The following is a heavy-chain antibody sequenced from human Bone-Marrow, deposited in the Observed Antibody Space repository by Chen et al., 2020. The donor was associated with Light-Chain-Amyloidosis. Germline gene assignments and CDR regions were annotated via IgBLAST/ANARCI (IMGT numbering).Heavy chain of an antibody. V-gene: IGHV1-2*02. D-gene: IGHD2-21*02. CDR3: ARDFDCGGDCYRPAFDI. CDR2: INPNSGGT. Sequence: QVQLVQSGAEVKKPGASVKVSCKASGYTFTGYYMHWVQQAPGQGLEWMGWINPNSGGTNYAQKFQGRVTMTRDTSISTAYMELSRLRSDDTAVYYCARDFDCGGDCYRPAFDIWGQGTMVTVSS. J-gene: IGHJ3*02. CDR1: GYTFTGYY.